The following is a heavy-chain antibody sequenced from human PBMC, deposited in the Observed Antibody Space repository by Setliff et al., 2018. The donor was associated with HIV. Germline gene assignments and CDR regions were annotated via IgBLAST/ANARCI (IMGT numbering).Heavy chain of an antibody. V-gene: IGHV4-38-2*01. Sequence: SETLSLTCAVSGYSISSGFYWDWIRQPPGKGLEWIGAIYHSGSSYYSPSLKSRVTLFLDSSKNQFSLTLNSLTAADTAVYYCARHDGTYCGGDCYLLGYFDLWGRGTLVTVSS. J-gene: IGHJ2*01. CDR3: ARHDGTYCGGDCYLLGYFDL. CDR1: GYSISSGFY. CDR2: IYHSGSS. D-gene: IGHD2-21*02.